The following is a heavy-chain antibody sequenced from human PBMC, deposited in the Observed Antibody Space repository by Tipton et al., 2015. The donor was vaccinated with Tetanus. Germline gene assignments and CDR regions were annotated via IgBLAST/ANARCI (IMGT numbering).Heavy chain of an antibody. V-gene: IGHV4-34*01. CDR3: ARGITIFGVVQTGGDYYYYGMDV. J-gene: IGHJ6*02. Sequence: TLSLTCAVYGGSFSGYYWSWIRQPPGKGLEWIGEINHSGSTNYNPSLKSRVTISVDTSKNQFSLKLSSVTAADTAVYYCARGITIFGVVQTGGDYYYYGMDVWGQGTTVTVSS. D-gene: IGHD3-3*01. CDR1: GGSFSGYY. CDR2: INHSGST.